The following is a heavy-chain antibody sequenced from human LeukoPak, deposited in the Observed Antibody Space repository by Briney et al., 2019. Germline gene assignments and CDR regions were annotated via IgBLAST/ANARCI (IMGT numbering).Heavy chain of an antibody. D-gene: IGHD5-24*01. J-gene: IGHJ6*03. Sequence: ASVKVSCKASGYTFNSYGISWVRQAPGQGLEWMGWISAYNGNTNYAQKLQGRVTMTTDTSTSTAYMELSSLRSEDTAVYYCARGELGLQEAYYYYYYMDVWGKGTTVTVSS. CDR2: ISAYNGNT. V-gene: IGHV1-18*01. CDR1: GYTFNSYG. CDR3: ARGELGLQEAYYYYYYMDV.